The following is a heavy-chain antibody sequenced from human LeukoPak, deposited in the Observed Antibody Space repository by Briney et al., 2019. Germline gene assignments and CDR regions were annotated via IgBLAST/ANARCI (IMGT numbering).Heavy chain of an antibody. Sequence: GGSLRLSCAASGFTFSNYNMNWVRQAPGKGLEWVSSISSSSSYIYYADSVKGRFTISRDNAKNSLYLQMNSLRAEDTAVYYCAELGINMIGGVWGKGTTVTISS. J-gene: IGHJ6*04. V-gene: IGHV3-21*01. CDR2: ISSSSSYI. CDR1: GFTFSNYN. D-gene: IGHD3-10*02. CDR3: AELGINMIGGV.